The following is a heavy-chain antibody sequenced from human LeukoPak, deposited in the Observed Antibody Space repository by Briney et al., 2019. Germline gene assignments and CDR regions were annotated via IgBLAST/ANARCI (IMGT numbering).Heavy chain of an antibody. CDR1: GFTFSSYG. J-gene: IGHJ4*02. CDR2: IWYDGSNK. D-gene: IGHD5-18*01. V-gene: IGHV3-30*02. CDR3: AKDPHTAMVWYYFDY. Sequence: GGSLRLSCAASGFTFSSYGMHWVRQAPGKGLEWVAVIWYDGSNKYYTDSVKGRFTISRDNSKNTLYLQMNSLRAEDTAVYYCAKDPHTAMVWYYFDYWGQGTLVTVSS.